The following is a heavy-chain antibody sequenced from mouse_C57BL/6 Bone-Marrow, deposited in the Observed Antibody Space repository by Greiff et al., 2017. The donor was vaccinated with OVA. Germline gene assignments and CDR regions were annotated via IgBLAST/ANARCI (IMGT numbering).Heavy chain of an antibody. Sequence: VQLQQSGPGLVQPSQSLSITCTVSGFSLTSYGVHWVRQSPGTGLEWLGVIWSGGSTDYNAAFISRLSISKDNSKSQVFFKMNSLQADDTAIYYCARNSFWFAYWGQGTLVTVSA. J-gene: IGHJ3*01. CDR3: ARNSFWFAY. D-gene: IGHD3-1*01. CDR1: GFSLTSYG. CDR2: IWSGGST. V-gene: IGHV2-2*01.